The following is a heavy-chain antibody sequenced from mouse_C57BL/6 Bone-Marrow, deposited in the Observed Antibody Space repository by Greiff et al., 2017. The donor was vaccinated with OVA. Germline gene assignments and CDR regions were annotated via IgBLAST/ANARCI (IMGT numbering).Heavy chain of an antibody. CDR2: IYPRSGNT. CDR1: GYTFTSYG. CDR3: ARSGGSYYYAMDY. V-gene: IGHV1-81*01. J-gene: IGHJ4*01. D-gene: IGHD1-1*01. Sequence: LQESGAELARPGASVKLSCTASGYTFTSYGISWVKQRTGQGLEWIGEIYPRSGNTYYNEKFKGKATLTADKSSSTAYMELRSLTSEDSAVYFCARSGGSYYYAMDYWGQGTSVTVSS.